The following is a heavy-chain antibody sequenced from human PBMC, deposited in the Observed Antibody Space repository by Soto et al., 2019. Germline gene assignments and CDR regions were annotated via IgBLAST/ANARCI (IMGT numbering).Heavy chain of an antibody. CDR2: INPNSGGT. J-gene: IGHJ6*02. CDR1: GYTFTGYY. D-gene: IGHD3-10*01. CDR3: ARGGSLWFGELSAYYYGMDV. Sequence: ASVKVSCKASGYTFTGYYMHWVQQAPGQGLEWMGWINPNSGGTNYAQKFQGWVTMTRDTSISTAYMELSRLRSDDTAVYYCARGGSLWFGELSAYYYGMDVWGQGTTVTAP. V-gene: IGHV1-2*04.